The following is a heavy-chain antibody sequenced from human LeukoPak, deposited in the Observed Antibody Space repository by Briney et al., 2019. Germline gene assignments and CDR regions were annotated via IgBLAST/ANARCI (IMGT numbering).Heavy chain of an antibody. V-gene: IGHV3-20*04. CDR1: GFTFDDYG. J-gene: IGHJ5*02. CDR3: ARDPPDARDNLNWFDP. D-gene: IGHD3-9*01. Sequence: GGSLRLSCAASGFTFDDYGMSWVRQAPGKGLEWVSGINWNGGSTGYADSVKGRFTISRDNAKNSLYLQMNSLRAEDTAVYYCARDPPDARDNLNWFDPWGQGTLVTVSS. CDR2: INWNGGST.